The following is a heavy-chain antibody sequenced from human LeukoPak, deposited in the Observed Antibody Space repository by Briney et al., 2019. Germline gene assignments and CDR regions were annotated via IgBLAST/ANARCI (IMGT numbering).Heavy chain of an antibody. CDR3: ARDLSWAFDI. J-gene: IGHJ3*02. CDR2: ISASSASDGST. Sequence: GGSLRLSCAASGFTFNNYAMSWVRQAPGKGLEWVSSISASSASDGSTDYADSVKGRFSISIDNAKNSLYLQMNSLRDEDTAVYYCARDLSWAFDIWGQGTMVIVSS. V-gene: IGHV3-23*01. CDR1: GFTFNNYA.